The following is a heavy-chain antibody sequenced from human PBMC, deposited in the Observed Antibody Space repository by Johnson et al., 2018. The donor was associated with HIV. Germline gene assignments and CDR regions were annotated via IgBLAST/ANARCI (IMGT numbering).Heavy chain of an antibody. CDR3: ARDGNYYGLSGAFDI. Sequence: VQLVESGGGLVQPGGSLRLSCAASGITVSSNYMTWVRQAPGKGLEWVSVISSGADTWYAGSVTGRFTISRDNSKNTLYLQMNSLRAEDTAVYYCARDGNYYGLSGAFDIWGQGTMVTVSS. CDR1: GITVSSNY. D-gene: IGHD3-10*01. J-gene: IGHJ3*02. V-gene: IGHV3-66*01. CDR2: ISSGADT.